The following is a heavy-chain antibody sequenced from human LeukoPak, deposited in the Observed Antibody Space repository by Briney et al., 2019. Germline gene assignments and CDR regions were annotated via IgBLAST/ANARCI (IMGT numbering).Heavy chain of an antibody. V-gene: IGHV4-34*01. CDR2: INHSGST. J-gene: IGHJ4*02. D-gene: IGHD1-26*01. Sequence: SETLSLTCAVYGGSFSGYYWSWIRQPPGKGLEWIGEINHSGSTNYNPSLKSRVTISVDTSKNQFSLKLSPVTAADTAVYYCARGRIVGAIFDYWGQGTLVTVSS. CDR3: ARGRIVGAIFDY. CDR1: GGSFSGYY.